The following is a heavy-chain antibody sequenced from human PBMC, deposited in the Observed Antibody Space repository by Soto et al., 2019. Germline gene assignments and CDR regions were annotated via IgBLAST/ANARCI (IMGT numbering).Heavy chain of an antibody. CDR2: ISAYNGNT. Sequence: ASVKVSCKASGYTFTSYGISWVRQAPGQGLEWMGWISAYNGNTNYAQKLQGRVTMTTDTSTSTAYMELRSLRSDDTAVYYCAVGHREWELPAPYDYWGQGTLVTVSS. D-gene: IGHD1-26*01. CDR1: GYTFTSYG. CDR3: AVGHREWELPAPYDY. V-gene: IGHV1-18*01. J-gene: IGHJ4*02.